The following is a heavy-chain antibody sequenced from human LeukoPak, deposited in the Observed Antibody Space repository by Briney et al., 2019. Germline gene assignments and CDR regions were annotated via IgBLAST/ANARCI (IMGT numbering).Heavy chain of an antibody. D-gene: IGHD2-21*01. Sequence: GGSLRLSCAASGFTLSSYAMSWVRQAPGKGLEWVSTISVSGDTYHADSVKGRFTISGDSSKNTLYLQMNRLRAEDAAVYYCAKAPVTTCSGAYCYPFDYWGQGTLVTVSS. CDR3: AKAPVTTCSGAYCYPFDY. V-gene: IGHV3-23*01. CDR1: GFTLSSYA. CDR2: ISVSGDT. J-gene: IGHJ4*02.